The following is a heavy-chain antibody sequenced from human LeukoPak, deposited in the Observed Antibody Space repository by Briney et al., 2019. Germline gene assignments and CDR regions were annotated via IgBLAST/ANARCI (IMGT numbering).Heavy chain of an antibody. CDR3: ARGRITMIVVVTNQGYYFDY. Sequence: SETLSLTCTVSGGSISSSSYYWGWIRQPPGKGLEWIGSIYYSGSTYYNPSLKSLVTISVDTSKNQFSLKLSSVTAADTAVYYCARGRITMIVVVTNQGYYFDYWGQGTLVTVSS. V-gene: IGHV4-39*07. D-gene: IGHD3-22*01. CDR2: IYYSGST. CDR1: GGSISSSSYY. J-gene: IGHJ4*02.